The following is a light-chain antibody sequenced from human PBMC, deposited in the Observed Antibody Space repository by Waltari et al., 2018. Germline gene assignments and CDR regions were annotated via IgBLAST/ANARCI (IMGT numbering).Light chain of an antibody. V-gene: IGLV2-23*02. J-gene: IGLJ2*01. CDR3: CSFAGRGFSVI. CDR1: SSDVGKYNL. Sequence: QSALTQPASVSGSPGQSITIPCTGTSSDVGKYNLVSRYQQHPGEVPKLMIYEVTKRPSGVSDRFSGSKSGNTASLTISGLQAEDEADYFCCSFAGRGFSVIFGGGTKLTVL. CDR2: EVT.